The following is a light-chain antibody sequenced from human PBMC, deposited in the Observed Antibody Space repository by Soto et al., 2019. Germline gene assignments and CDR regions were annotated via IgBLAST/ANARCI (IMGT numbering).Light chain of an antibody. CDR1: SGHSSYI. J-gene: IGLJ1*01. V-gene: IGLV4-60*02. Sequence: QSVLTQSSSASASLGSSVSLTCTLSSGHSSYIIAWHQQQPGKAPRYLMKLEGSGSYNKGSGVPDRFSGSSSGADRYLTISNLQFEDEADYYCETWDSNTYVFVTGTKLTVL. CDR2: LEGSGSY. CDR3: ETWDSNTYV.